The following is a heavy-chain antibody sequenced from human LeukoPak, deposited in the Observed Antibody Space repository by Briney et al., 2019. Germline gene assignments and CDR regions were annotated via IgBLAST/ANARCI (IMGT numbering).Heavy chain of an antibody. V-gene: IGHV4-59*01. CDR2: IYYSGST. J-gene: IGHJ4*02. D-gene: IGHD3-16*01. Sequence: PSETLSLTCTVSGGSISSYYWSWLRQPPGKGLEWIGYIYYSGSTNYNPSLKGRVTISVDTSKNQFSLKLSPVTAADTAVYYCAREGALVGVDYWGQGTLVTVSS. CDR1: GGSISSYY. CDR3: AREGALVGVDY.